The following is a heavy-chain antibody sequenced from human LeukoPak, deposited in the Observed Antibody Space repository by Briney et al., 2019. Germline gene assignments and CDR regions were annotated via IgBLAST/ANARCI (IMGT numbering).Heavy chain of an antibody. V-gene: IGHV1-2*02. Sequence: ASVKVSCKASGYTFTGYSMHWVRQAPGQGLEWMGLIRPNSGTTSYAQRFQGRVTMTRDTSISTAYMELSSLRSDDTAVYYCATVTRYHSDGYTSRGYNDYWGQGTLVTVSS. CDR2: IRPNSGTT. CDR1: GYTFTGYS. D-gene: IGHD5-24*01. CDR3: ATVTRYHSDGYTSRGYNDY. J-gene: IGHJ4*02.